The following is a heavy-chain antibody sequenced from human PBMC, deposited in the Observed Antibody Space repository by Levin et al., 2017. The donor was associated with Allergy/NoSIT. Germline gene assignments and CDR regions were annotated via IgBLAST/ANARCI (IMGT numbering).Heavy chain of an antibody. Sequence: PGGSLRLSCAASGFTFSSYAMHWVSQAPGKGLEWVAVISYDGSNKYYADSVKGRFTISRDNSKNTLYLQMNSLRAEDTAVYYCASNSGSYYDDYWGQGTLVTVSS. J-gene: IGHJ4*02. D-gene: IGHD1-26*01. CDR2: ISYDGSNK. CDR1: GFTFSSYA. V-gene: IGHV3-30-3*01. CDR3: ASNSGSYYDDY.